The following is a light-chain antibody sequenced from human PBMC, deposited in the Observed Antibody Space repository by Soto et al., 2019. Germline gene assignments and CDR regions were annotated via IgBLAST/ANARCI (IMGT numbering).Light chain of an antibody. CDR3: LQDFNYPWS. CDR1: LGIRND. J-gene: IGKJ1*01. CDR2: AAS. Sequence: DIQMTQSPSSLSASVGYRVTITCRASLGIRNDLGWYQHKPGKAPKRLIYAASSLQSGVPSRFSGSGSGTEFTLTISSLQPEDFATYYCLQDFNYPWSFGQGTKVDIK. V-gene: IGKV1-17*01.